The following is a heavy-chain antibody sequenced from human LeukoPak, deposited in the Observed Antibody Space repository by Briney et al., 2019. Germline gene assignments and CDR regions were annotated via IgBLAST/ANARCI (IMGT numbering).Heavy chain of an antibody. CDR2: INPSAGST. Sequence: ASVTVSCKASGYTFTTYYIHWVRQAPGQGLEWMGIINPSAGSTNYAQKFQGRVTMTRDTSTSTLYMELSSLRSEDTAVYYCARESERITMPQYYFDYWGQGTLVTVSS. V-gene: IGHV1-46*01. J-gene: IGHJ4*02. D-gene: IGHD3-10*01. CDR3: ARESERITMPQYYFDY. CDR1: GYTFTTYY.